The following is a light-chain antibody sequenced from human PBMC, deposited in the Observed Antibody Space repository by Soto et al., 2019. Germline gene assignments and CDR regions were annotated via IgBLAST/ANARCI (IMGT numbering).Light chain of an antibody. CDR1: SSDVGGYNH. J-gene: IGLJ2*01. V-gene: IGLV2-14*01. CDR2: EVS. CDR3: SSYTTSTTRII. Sequence: QSALTQPASVSGSPGQSITISCTGSSSDVGGYNHVSWYQQHPDKAPKLMIYEVSNRPSGVSNRFSGSKSGNTASLTISGLQAEDEADYYCSSYTTSTTRIIFGGGTKVTVL.